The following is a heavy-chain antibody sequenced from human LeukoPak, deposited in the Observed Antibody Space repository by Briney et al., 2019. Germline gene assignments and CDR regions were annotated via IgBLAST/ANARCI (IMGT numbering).Heavy chain of an antibody. J-gene: IGHJ4*02. CDR1: GGSFSGYY. CDR3: ARGDVGPRLGY. V-gene: IGHV4-34*01. CDR2: MNPRGGT. D-gene: IGHD1-26*01. Sequence: SETLSLTCAVYGGSFSGYYWSWVRQPPGKGLEWIGEMNPRGGTDYTPSLKGRVTMSVDTSKNQFSLKMTSVTAADTAVYYCARGDVGPRLGYWGQGTLVTVSS.